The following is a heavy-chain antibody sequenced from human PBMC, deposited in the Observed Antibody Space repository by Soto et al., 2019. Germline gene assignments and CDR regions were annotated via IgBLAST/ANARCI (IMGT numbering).Heavy chain of an antibody. J-gene: IGHJ4*02. V-gene: IGHV1-46*03. CDR2: SKCSGGAT. D-gene: IGHD2-21*02. Sequence: QVQLVLSGAEVTKPGASVTVSCTTSGYTFTNYYMPWVRQAPGLGRVWMGISKCSGGATTYAQQFLGRGTLTSDTATSTVNMELSSLRSEDTAVYDCARGGDVVLVTAPLDYWGQGTLVTVSS. CDR3: ARGGDVVLVTAPLDY. CDR1: GYTFTNYY.